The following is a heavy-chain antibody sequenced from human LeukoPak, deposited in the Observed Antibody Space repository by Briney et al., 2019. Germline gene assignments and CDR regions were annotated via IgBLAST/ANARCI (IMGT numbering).Heavy chain of an antibody. V-gene: IGHV1-18*01. CDR2: ISAYNGST. CDR3: ARDMISNKGGYYYMDV. J-gene: IGHJ6*03. CDR1: GYTFTSYG. D-gene: IGHD2/OR15-2a*01. Sequence: PLASVKVSCKASGYTFTSYGISRVRQAPGQGLEWMGWISAYNGSTNYAQKVQGRVTMTTDTSTSTAYMELRSLRSDDTAVYYCARDMISNKGGYYYMDVWGKGTTVTVSS.